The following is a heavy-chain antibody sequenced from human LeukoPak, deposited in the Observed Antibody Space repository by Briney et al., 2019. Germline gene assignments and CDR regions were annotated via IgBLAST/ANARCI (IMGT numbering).Heavy chain of an antibody. J-gene: IGHJ4*02. D-gene: IGHD2-2*01. CDR3: ARAGSSSTSSCFDY. Sequence: PGGSLRLSCAASGFTFGSYAMSWVRQPPGKGLEWIGEIYHSGSTNYNPSLKSRVTISVDKSKNQFSLKLSSVTAADTAVYYCARAGSSSTSSCFDYWGQGTLVTVSS. CDR2: IYHSGST. CDR1: GFTFGSYAM. V-gene: IGHV4-4*02.